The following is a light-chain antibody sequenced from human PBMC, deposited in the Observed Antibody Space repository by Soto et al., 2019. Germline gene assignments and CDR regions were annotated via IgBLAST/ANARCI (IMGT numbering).Light chain of an antibody. CDR1: QSISSN. V-gene: IGKV3-15*01. CDR2: RTS. Sequence: IVMTQSPATLSVSPGERATLSCRASQSISSNLAWYQQKPGQAPTLLMFRTSSRATGFPARFSGSGSGTRFKVAGSSLQSEEFGVYYCQSYNNWPPATVGGGAQVDIK. CDR3: QSYNNWPPAT. J-gene: IGKJ4*01.